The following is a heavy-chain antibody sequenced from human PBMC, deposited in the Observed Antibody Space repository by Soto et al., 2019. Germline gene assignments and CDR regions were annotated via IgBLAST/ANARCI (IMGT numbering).Heavy chain of an antibody. J-gene: IGHJ4*02. CDR2: ISSDGSNK. CDR3: AKHRPPDPLDY. V-gene: IGHV3-30*18. Sequence: QVQLVESGGGVVQPGRSLRLSCAASGFIFGNYAMHWVRQAPGKGLEWVALISSDGSNKYYADSVKGRITISRDNSKNTQAQQPNSLRSEDKAVYYCAKHRPPDPLDYWDQGTLVTVSS. CDR1: GFIFGNYA.